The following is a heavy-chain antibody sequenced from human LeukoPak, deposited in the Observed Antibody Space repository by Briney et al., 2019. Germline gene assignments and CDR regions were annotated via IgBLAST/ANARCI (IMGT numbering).Heavy chain of an antibody. CDR1: GFTFSNYA. Sequence: GGSLRLSCAASGFTFSNYAMSWVRQAPGKGLEWVSAITGGGSGIYYADSMKSRFTISRDNSKNTLYLQMNGLRAEDTAVYYCAKWGDYDVLTGYYVSDYWGQGTLVTVSS. CDR3: AKWGDYDVLTGYYVSDY. V-gene: IGHV3-23*01. CDR2: ITGGGSGI. J-gene: IGHJ4*02. D-gene: IGHD3-9*01.